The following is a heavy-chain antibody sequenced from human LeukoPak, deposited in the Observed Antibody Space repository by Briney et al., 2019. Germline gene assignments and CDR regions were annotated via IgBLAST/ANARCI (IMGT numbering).Heavy chain of an antibody. V-gene: IGHV3-15*01. J-gene: IGHJ6*03. CDR2: IKSKTDGGTT. CDR1: GFTFSNAW. CDR3: TTLAVAGTYYYYYYYMDV. D-gene: IGHD6-19*01. Sequence: GGSLRLSCAASGFTFSNAWMSWVRQAPGKGLEWVGRIKSKTDGGTTDYAAPVKGRFTISRDDSKNTLYLQMNSLKTEDTAVYYCTTLAVAGTYYYYYYYMDVWGKGTTVTISS.